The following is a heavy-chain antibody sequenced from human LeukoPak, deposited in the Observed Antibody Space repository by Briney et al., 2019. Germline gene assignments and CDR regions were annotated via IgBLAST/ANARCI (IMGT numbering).Heavy chain of an antibody. V-gene: IGHV3-21*01. D-gene: IGHD6-19*01. CDR2: ISSSSSYI. J-gene: IGHJ4*02. CDR1: GFTFSSYS. CDR3: ARDQAAVAGSLDY. Sequence: GGSLRLSCAASGFTFSSYSMNWVRQAPGKGLEWVSSISSSSSYIYYADSVKGRFTISRDNAKNSLYLQMNSLRAEDTAVYYCARDQAAVAGSLDYWSQGTLVTVSS.